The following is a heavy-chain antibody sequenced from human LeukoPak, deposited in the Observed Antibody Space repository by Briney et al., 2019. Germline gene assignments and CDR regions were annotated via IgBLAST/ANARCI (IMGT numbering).Heavy chain of an antibody. V-gene: IGHV3-30*18. J-gene: IGHJ4*02. CDR3: AKVGSGNDYY. D-gene: IGHD5-12*01. CDR1: GFTFSSSA. Sequence: GGSLRLSCAASGFTFSSSAMHWVRQPPGKGLEWLTVISNDESNKYYADSVKGRLTISRDNSKNMLYLQMNSLRTEDTAVYYCAKVGSGNDYYWGQGTLVTVSS. CDR2: ISNDESNK.